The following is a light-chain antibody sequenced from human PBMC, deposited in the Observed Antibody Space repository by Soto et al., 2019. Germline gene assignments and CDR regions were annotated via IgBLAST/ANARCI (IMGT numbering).Light chain of an antibody. CDR1: QSVSSNY. CDR2: GAS. V-gene: IGKV3-20*01. CDR3: QQYGSSPYT. Sequence: EIVLTQSPGTLSLSPGERATLSCRASQSVSSNYLAWYQQKPGQAPRLLIYGASSRATGIPDRFSGSGSGTDFNLTISRLEPEDFEVYYCQQYGSSPYTFGQGTKLEIK. J-gene: IGKJ2*01.